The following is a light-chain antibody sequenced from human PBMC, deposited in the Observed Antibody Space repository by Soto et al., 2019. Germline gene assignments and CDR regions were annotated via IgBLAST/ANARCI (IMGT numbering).Light chain of an antibody. J-gene: IGLJ1*01. Sequence: QSALTQPASVSGSPGQSITISCTGTSSDVGGYNYGSWYQQHPGKAPKLMIYEVSNRPSGGSNRSSGSKSGNTASLTISALQPQHAADYYCSSYTSSPLHVFGTGTKGTVL. CDR3: SSYTSSPLHV. CDR2: EVS. CDR1: SSDVGGYNY. V-gene: IGLV2-14*01.